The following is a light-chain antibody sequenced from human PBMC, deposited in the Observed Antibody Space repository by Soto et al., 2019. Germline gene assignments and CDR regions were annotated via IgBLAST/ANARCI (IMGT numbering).Light chain of an antibody. CDR1: QGISSY. V-gene: IGKV1-8*01. CDR2: AAS. J-gene: IGKJ5*01. CDR3: QQYNNWPPIT. Sequence: AIRMTQSPSSLSASTGARVTITCRASQGISSYLAWYQQKPGKAPKLLIYAASTLQSGVPSRFSGSGSGTEFTLTISSLQSEDFAVYYCQQYNNWPPITFGQGTRLEIK.